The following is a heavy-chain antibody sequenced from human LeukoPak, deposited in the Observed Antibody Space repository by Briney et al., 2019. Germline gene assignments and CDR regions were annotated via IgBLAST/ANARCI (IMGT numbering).Heavy chain of an antibody. CDR1: GYTFPAYY. Sequence: ASVKVSCNASGYTFPAYYMHWIRQAPGQGFEWVGWINPTSGGTNYAQKFQGRVTMTRDTSITTAYMELNSLTSDDTAVYYCARGADSSSSAWGQGTLVTVSS. D-gene: IGHD6-6*01. CDR3: ARGADSSSSA. CDR2: INPTSGGT. J-gene: IGHJ4*02. V-gene: IGHV1-2*02.